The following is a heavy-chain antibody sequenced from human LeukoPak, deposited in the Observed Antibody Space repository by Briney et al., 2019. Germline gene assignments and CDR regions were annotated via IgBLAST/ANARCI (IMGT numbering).Heavy chain of an antibody. Sequence: SETLSLTCAVSGGSISSGGYSWSWIRQPPGKGLEWIGYISHSGGTYYNPSLKSRVTISVDRSKNRFSLKLNSVTAADTAVYYCARRPGLWYFDLWGRGTLVTVSS. CDR2: ISHSGGT. D-gene: IGHD2-2*01. CDR3: ARRPGLWYFDL. CDR1: GGSISSGGYS. V-gene: IGHV4-30-2*01. J-gene: IGHJ2*01.